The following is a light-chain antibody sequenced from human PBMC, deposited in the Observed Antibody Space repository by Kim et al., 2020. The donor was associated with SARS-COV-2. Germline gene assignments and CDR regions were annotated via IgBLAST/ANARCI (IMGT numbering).Light chain of an antibody. J-gene: IGKJ4*01. CDR3: MQALQTPT. CDR2: LGS. CDR1: QSLLHSNGYNY. V-gene: IGKV2-28*01. Sequence: DIVMTQSPLSLPVTPGEPASISCRSSQSLLHSNGYNYLDWYLQKPGQSPQLLIYLGSNWASGVPDRFSGSGSGTDFTLKISRVEAEDVGVYYCMQALQTPTFGGGTKLEI.